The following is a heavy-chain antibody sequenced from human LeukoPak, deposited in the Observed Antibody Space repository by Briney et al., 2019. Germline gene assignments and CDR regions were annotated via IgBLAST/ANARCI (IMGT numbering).Heavy chain of an antibody. CDR2: IYYSGNT. J-gene: IGHJ5*02. CDR1: GGSINSSNYY. CDR3: ARRYSSSPFNYFDP. D-gene: IGHD6-6*01. Sequence: SETLSLTCTVSGGSINSSNYYWGWIRQPPGKGLEWIGTIYYSGNTYYHPPLKSRVTIFVDTSKNQFSLRLSSVTAADTALYYCARRYSSSPFNYFDPWGQGTLVTVSS. V-gene: IGHV4-39*01.